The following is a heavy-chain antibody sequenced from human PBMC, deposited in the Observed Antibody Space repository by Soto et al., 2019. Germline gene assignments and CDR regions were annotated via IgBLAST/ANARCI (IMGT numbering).Heavy chain of an antibody. CDR2: ISYDGSNK. D-gene: IGHD4-17*01. J-gene: IGHJ4*02. CDR1: GFTFSSYA. Sequence: QVQLVESGGGVVQPGRSLRLSCAASGFTFSSYAMHWVRQAPGKGLEWVAVISYDGSNKYYADSVKGRFTISRDNSKNTLYLQMNSLRAEDTAVYYCARGNDMTTVPHFDYWGQGTLVTVSS. CDR3: ARGNDMTTVPHFDY. V-gene: IGHV3-30-3*01.